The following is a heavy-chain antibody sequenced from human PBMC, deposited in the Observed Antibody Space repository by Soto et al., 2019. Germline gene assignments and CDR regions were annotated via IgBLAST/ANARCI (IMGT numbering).Heavy chain of an antibody. D-gene: IGHD5-12*01. CDR2: IIPIFGTA. J-gene: IGHJ6*02. CDR3: FIGYPTGYYYGMDV. CDR1: GYTFSSYA. Sequence: QVQLVQSGAEVKKPGASVKVSCKASGYTFSSYAISWVRQAPGQGLEWMGGIIPIFGTANYAQKFQGRVTITADESTSTAYMELSSLRSEDTAVYYCFIGYPTGYYYGMDVWGQGTTVTVSS. V-gene: IGHV1-69*01.